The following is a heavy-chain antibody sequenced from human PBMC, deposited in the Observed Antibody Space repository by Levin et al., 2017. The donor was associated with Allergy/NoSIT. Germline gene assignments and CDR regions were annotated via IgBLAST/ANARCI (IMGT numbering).Heavy chain of an antibody. CDR1: GGSISSGNW. CDR2: ILHTGST. D-gene: IGHD3-10*01. J-gene: IGHJ5*02. V-gene: IGHV4-4*02. CDR3: ATEVVRGVSS. Sequence: SCAVSGGSISSGNWWSWVRQPPGKGLQWIGEILHTGSTNHNPSLKSRVTISVDKSKNQFSLKVNSVTAADTAVYYCATEVVRGVSSWGQGTLVSVSS.